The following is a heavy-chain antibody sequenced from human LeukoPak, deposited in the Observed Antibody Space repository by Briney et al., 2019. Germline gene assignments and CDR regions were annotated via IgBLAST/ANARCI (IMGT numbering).Heavy chain of an antibody. D-gene: IGHD4-17*01. CDR1: GFTFSSYW. Sequence: GGSLRLSCAASGFTFSSYWMTWVRQAPGKGLEWVANIKQDGSEKYYVDSVKGRFTISRDNSKNTLYLQMNSLRAEDTAVYYCARDGGYGDYVLAFDIWGQGTMVTVSS. J-gene: IGHJ3*02. CDR3: ARDGGYGDYVLAFDI. CDR2: IKQDGSEK. V-gene: IGHV3-7*01.